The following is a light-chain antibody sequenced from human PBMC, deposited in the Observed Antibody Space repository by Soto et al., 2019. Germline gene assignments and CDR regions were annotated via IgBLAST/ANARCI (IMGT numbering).Light chain of an antibody. CDR1: QRLLHSNGTTF. CDR3: MHALQTPYT. V-gene: IGKV2-28*01. Sequence: EIVMTQSPPSLTVTPGEPASISCRSSQRLLHSNGTTFLDWYVQKPGQSPQLLIYLCSNRASGVHDRVSGSEAGTDFTLKISRVEAEDVGVYYCMHALQTPYTFGQGTKLEIK. CDR2: LCS. J-gene: IGKJ2*01.